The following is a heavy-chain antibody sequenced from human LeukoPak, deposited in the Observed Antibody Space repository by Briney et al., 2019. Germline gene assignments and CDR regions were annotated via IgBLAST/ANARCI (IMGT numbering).Heavy chain of an antibody. CDR1: GYTFTTYY. CDR3: ARTYGGNSPFDY. V-gene: IGHV1-46*01. J-gene: IGHJ4*02. Sequence: ASVKVSCKASGYTFTTYYMHWVRQAPGRGLEWMGIIHPSAGSTNYAQKFQGRVTMTRDTSTSTVYIEMSSLRSDDTAVYYCARTYGGNSPFDYWGQGTLVTVSS. D-gene: IGHD4-23*01. CDR2: IHPSAGST.